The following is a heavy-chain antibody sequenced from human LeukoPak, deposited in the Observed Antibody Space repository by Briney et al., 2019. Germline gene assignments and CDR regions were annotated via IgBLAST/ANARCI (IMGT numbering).Heavy chain of an antibody. CDR2: ISGSGGST. D-gene: IGHD3-16*01. V-gene: IGHV3-23*01. CDR3: AKFDDLRGGPFDY. J-gene: IGHJ4*02. Sequence: GGSLRFSCAASGFTFSSYAMSWVRQAPGKGLEWVSAISGSGGSTYYADSVKGRFTISRDNSKNTLYLQMNSLRAEDTAVYYCAKFDDLRGGPFDYWGQGTLVTVSS. CDR1: GFTFSSYA.